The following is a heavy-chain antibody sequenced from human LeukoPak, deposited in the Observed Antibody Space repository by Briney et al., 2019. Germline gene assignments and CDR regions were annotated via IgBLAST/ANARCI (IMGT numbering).Heavy chain of an antibody. D-gene: IGHD1-26*01. J-gene: IGHJ4*02. CDR3: VRNPFMWAFDF. CDR2: IIPIFGTA. V-gene: IGHV1-69*05. Sequence: SVKVSCKASGGTFSSYAISWVRQAPGQGLEWMGGIIPIFGTANYAQKFQGRVTITTDESTSTAYMELSSLRSEDTAVYYCVRNPFMWAFDFWGQGTLVAVSS. CDR1: GGTFSSYA.